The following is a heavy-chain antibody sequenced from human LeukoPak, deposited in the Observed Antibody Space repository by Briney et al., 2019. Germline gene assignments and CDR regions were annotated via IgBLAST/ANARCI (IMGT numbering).Heavy chain of an antibody. V-gene: IGHV4-39*07. D-gene: IGHD2-2*01. CDR2: IYYSGST. Sequence: SETLSLTCTVSGGSISSSSYYWGWIRQPPGKGLEWIGSIYYSGSTYYNPSLKSRVTISVDTSKNQFSLKLSSVTAADTAVYYCARSSRYCSSTSCYREGDFDYWGQGTLVTVSS. CDR3: ARSSRYCSSTSCYREGDFDY. J-gene: IGHJ4*02. CDR1: GGSISSSSYY.